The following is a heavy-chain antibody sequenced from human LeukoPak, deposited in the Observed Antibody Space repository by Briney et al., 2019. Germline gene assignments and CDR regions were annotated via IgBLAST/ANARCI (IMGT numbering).Heavy chain of an antibody. CDR1: GFTFSSYA. Sequence: GGSLRLSCAASGFTFSSYAMSWVRQAPGKGLEWVSAISGSGGSTYYADSVKGRFTISRDNSKNTLYLQMNSLRAEDTAVYYCAKGSNYYGSSGYVYWGQGTLVTVSS. J-gene: IGHJ4*02. CDR3: AKGSNYYGSSGYVY. CDR2: ISGSGGST. V-gene: IGHV3-23*01. D-gene: IGHD3-22*01.